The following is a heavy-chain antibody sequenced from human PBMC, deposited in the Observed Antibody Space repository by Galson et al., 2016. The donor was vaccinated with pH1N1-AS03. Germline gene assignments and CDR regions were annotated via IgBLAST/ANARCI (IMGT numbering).Heavy chain of an antibody. J-gene: IGHJ2*01. D-gene: IGHD3-16*02. CDR3: ARDRHYYDYIWGTYRYDWYFDL. V-gene: IGHV3-33*08. CDR1: GFTFSSYG. CDR2: IWHDGSEK. Sequence: SLRLSCAASGFTFSSYGMHWVRQAPGKGLEWVAVIWHDGSEKYYADSVKGRFTISGDNSKNTLYLQMNSLRAEDTAVYYCARDRHYYDYIWGTYRYDWYFDLWGRGTLVTVSS.